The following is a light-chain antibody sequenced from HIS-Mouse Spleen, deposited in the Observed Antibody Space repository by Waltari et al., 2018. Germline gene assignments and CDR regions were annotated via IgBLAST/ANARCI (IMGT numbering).Light chain of an antibody. CDR1: ALPKQY. Sequence: SYELTQPPSVSVSPGQTARITCSGDALPKQYAYWYQKKPGQAPVLVIYKDSERPSGIPERFSGSSSGTTVTLTISGVQAEDDADYYCQSADSSGTYVVFGGGTKLTVL. J-gene: IGLJ2*01. CDR2: KDS. V-gene: IGLV3-25*03. CDR3: QSADSSGTYVV.